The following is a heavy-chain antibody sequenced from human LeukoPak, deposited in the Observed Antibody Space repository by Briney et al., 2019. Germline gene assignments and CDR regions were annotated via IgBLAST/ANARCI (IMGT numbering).Heavy chain of an antibody. Sequence: GGSLRLSCAASGLTVISNHMAWGRQAPGKGLEWGSVIYTGGITYYTVCVQGRFSISRDKSKNTVYLQMNNLRVEDTALYYCARDHAPAGGGLDYWGQGTQVTVSP. CDR2: IYTGGIT. CDR1: GLTVISNH. V-gene: IGHV3-53*01. J-gene: IGHJ4*02. D-gene: IGHD6-13*01. CDR3: ARDHAPAGGGLDY.